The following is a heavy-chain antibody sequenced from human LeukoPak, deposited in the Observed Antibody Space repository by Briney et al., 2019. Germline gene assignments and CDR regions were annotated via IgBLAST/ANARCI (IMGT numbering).Heavy chain of an antibody. Sequence: GRPLRLSCAASGFTFSSYGMHWVRQAPGKGLEWVAVIWNDGSNKYYADSVKGRFTISRDNSKNTLYLQMNSLRAEDTAVYYCAPWARSNCFVYWGQGTLVTVSS. CDR3: APWARSNCFVY. J-gene: IGHJ4*02. CDR2: IWNDGSNK. CDR1: GFTFSSYG. V-gene: IGHV3-33*01. D-gene: IGHD1-26*01.